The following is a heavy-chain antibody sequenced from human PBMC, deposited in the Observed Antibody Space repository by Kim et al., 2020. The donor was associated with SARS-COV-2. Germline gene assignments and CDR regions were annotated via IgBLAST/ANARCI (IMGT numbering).Heavy chain of an antibody. CDR2: ISDRGGSP. J-gene: IGHJ6*02. V-gene: IGHV3-23*01. Sequence: GGSLRLSCVASGFIFSNYAMNWVRQAPGKGLEWVSEISDRGGSPKYVDSVRGRFTISRDNSKNTLYLQMSSLRADDTAVYFCARDSLWGISVIPGVNVKYSGRDVGGRGATVTVPS. CDR1: GFIFSNYA. D-gene: IGHD1-20*01. CDR3: ARDSLWGISVIPGVNVKYSGRDV.